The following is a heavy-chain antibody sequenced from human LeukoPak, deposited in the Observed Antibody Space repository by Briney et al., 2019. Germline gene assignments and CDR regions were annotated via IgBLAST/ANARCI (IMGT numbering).Heavy chain of an antibody. V-gene: IGHV5-51*01. D-gene: IGHD3-22*01. CDR3: ARREYYDSNYYYYFY. J-gene: IGHJ4*02. Sequence: GESLKISCKGSGYSFPSYWIGWVRQMPGKGLEWMGIIYPGDSDTRYSPSFQGQVTISADKSISTAYLQWSSLQASDTAMYYCARREYYDSNYYYYFYWGQGTLVTVSS. CDR1: GYSFPSYW. CDR2: IYPGDSDT.